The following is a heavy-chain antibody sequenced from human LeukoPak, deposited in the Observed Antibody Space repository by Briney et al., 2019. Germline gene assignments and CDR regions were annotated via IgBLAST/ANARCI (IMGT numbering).Heavy chain of an antibody. CDR2: IGTAGDT. J-gene: IGHJ6*02. D-gene: IGHD1-14*01. CDR3: ARAAGNYYYGMDV. Sequence: PGGSLRLSCAASGFTFSSYDMHWVRQATGKGLEWVSAIGTAGDTYYPGSVKGRFTISRENAKNSLYLQMNSLRAGDTAVYYCARAAGNYYYGMDVWGQGTTVTVSS. V-gene: IGHV3-13*01. CDR1: GFTFSSYD.